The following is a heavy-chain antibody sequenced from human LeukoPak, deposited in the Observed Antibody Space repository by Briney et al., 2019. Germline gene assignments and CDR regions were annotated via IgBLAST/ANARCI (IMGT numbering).Heavy chain of an antibody. CDR2: IYYSGST. V-gene: IGHV4-59*01. CDR3: ARLSYGDYVPDGFDI. D-gene: IGHD4-17*01. CDR1: GGSISSYY. Sequence: SETLSLTCTVSGGSISSYYWSWIRQPPGKGLEWIGYIYYSGSTNYNPSLKSRVTISVDTSKNQFSLKLSSVTAADTAVYYCARLSYGDYVPDGFDIWGQGTMVTVSS. J-gene: IGHJ3*02.